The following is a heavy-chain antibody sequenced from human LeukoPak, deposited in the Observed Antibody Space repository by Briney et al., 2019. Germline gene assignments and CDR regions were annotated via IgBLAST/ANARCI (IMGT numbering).Heavy chain of an antibody. CDR2: ISYDGSNK. Sequence: PGGSLRLSCAASGFTFSTYGMHWVRQAPGKGLEWVAVISYDGSNKYYADSVKGRFTISRDNSKNTLYLQMNSLRAEDTAVYYCARGGPDSGSLYFDYWGQGTLVTVSS. V-gene: IGHV3-30*03. CDR1: GFTFSTYG. CDR3: ARGGPDSGSLYFDY. D-gene: IGHD1-26*01. J-gene: IGHJ4*02.